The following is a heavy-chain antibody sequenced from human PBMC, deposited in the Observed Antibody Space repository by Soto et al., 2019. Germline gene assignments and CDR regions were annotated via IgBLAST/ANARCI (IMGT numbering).Heavy chain of an antibody. V-gene: IGHV1-8*01. J-gene: IGHJ2*01. D-gene: IGHD6-19*01. CDR1: GYTFTSYD. Sequence: QVQLVQSGAEVKKPGASVKVSCKASGYTFTSYDINWVRQATGQGLEWMGWMNPNSGNTGYAQKFQGRVTMIRNTSISRAYMELIILRSEDTAVYYCARGWVIAVAAAWYFDLWGRGTLVTVSS. CDR2: MNPNSGNT. CDR3: ARGWVIAVAAAWYFDL.